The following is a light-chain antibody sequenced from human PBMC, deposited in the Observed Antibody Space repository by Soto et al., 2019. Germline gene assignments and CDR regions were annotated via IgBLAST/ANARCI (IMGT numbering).Light chain of an antibody. CDR3: QQYYTAPPT. CDR2: WAS. J-gene: IGKJ1*01. CDR1: QSVLYSSNNKNY. Sequence: DIVMTQSPDSLAVSLGERATINCKSSQSVLYSSNNKNYLTWYQQKPGQPPKLLIYWASTRDSGVPDRFSGSGSGTDFTLTISSLQAEDVAVYYCQQYYTAPPTFGQGTRWIS. V-gene: IGKV4-1*01.